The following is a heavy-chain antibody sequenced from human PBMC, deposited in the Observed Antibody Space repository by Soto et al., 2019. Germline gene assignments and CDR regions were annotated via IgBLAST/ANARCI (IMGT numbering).Heavy chain of an antibody. CDR1: GYTFTNYD. CDR3: ARGYYYGSGRPTPGGMDV. CDR2: ISTYTGNT. J-gene: IGHJ6*02. D-gene: IGHD3-10*01. V-gene: IGHV1-18*01. Sequence: QVHLVQSGAEVKKPGASVKVSCKASGYTFTNYDINWVRQAPGQGLEWMEWISTYTGNTNYAQKLQGRVTMTTDTSTSTAYMELRSLRSDDTAVYYCARGYYYGSGRPTPGGMDVWGQGTTVTVS.